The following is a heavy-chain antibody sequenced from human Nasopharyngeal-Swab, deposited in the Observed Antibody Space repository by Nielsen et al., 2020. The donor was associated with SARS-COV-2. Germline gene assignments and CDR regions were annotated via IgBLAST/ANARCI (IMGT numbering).Heavy chain of an antibody. D-gene: IGHD3-3*01. J-gene: IGHJ6*02. Sequence: GEALQISCAASGFTFSSYNMNWVRQAPGKGLEWVSSISSSSTYIYYADSVKGRFTVSRDSAKSSLYLQMNSLRAEDTAVYYCARDGLDYDFWSAYFTDVWGQGTTVTVSS. CDR3: ARDGLDYDFWSAYFTDV. CDR1: GFTFSSYN. V-gene: IGHV3-21*06. CDR2: ISSSSTYI.